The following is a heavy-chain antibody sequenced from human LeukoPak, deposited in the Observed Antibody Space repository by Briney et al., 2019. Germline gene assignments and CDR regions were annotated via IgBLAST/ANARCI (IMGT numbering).Heavy chain of an antibody. V-gene: IGHV3-72*01. J-gene: IGHJ4*02. Sequence: GGSLRLSCAASGFTFSDAYMDWVRQAPGKGLQWVGRIRNKPHSYTTDYAASVKGRFTILRDDSKNSLFLQMNSLKTEDTAVYYCTRVRHGDYFDPWGLGTLVTVSS. CDR1: GFTFSDAY. D-gene: IGHD4-17*01. CDR2: IRNKPHSYTT. CDR3: TRVRHGDYFDP.